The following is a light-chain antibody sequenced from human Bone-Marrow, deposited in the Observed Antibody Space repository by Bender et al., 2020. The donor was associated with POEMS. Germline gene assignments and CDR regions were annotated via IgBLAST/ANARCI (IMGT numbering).Light chain of an antibody. CDR2: EGS. V-gene: IGLV2-23*01. J-gene: IGLJ2*01. CDR1: SRDVGMFNL. Sequence: QSALTQPASVSGSPGQSITISCTGTSRDVGMFNLVSWYQQYPGKVPKLIIYEGSKRPSGVSDRFTGSKSGNTASLTISGLQAEDEADYYCCSYAGSSTLVFGGGTKLTVL. CDR3: CSYAGSSTLV.